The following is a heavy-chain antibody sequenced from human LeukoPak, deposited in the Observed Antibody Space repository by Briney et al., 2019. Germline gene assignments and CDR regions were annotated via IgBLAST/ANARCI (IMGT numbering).Heavy chain of an antibody. Sequence: GGSLRLSCAASGFTVSSNYMSWVRQGPGKGLEWVANIKQDGSEKYYVDSVKGRFTISRDNAKNSLYLQMNSLRAEDTAVYYCERDLDIVVVPAAHHDALDIWGQGTMVTVSS. J-gene: IGHJ3*02. CDR1: GFTVSSNY. CDR2: IKQDGSEK. D-gene: IGHD2-2*01. CDR3: ERDLDIVVVPAAHHDALDI. V-gene: IGHV3-7*01.